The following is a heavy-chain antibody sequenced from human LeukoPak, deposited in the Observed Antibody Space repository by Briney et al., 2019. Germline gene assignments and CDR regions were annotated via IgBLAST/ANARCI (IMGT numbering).Heavy chain of an antibody. Sequence: PSETLSLTCTVSGGSISSYYWSWIRQPPGKGLEWIGYIYYSGSTNYNPSLKSRVTISVDTSKNQFSLKLSSVTAADTAVYYCARARVGATTLAFEYWGQGTLVTVSS. CDR2: IYYSGST. J-gene: IGHJ4*02. V-gene: IGHV4-59*01. D-gene: IGHD1-26*01. CDR3: ARARVGATTLAFEY. CDR1: GGSISSYY.